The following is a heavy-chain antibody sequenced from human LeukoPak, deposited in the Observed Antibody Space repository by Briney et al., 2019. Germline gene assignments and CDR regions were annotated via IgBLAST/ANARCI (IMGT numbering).Heavy chain of an antibody. CDR3: ARDHGGYGYDY. D-gene: IGHD5-12*01. CDR1: GGSFSGYY. V-gene: IGHV4-34*01. CDR2: IYHSGST. Sequence: SETLSLTCAVYGGSFSGYYWSWIRQPPGKGLEWIGEIYHSGSTNYNPSLKSRVTISVDKSKNQFSLKLSSVTAADTAVYYCARDHGGYGYDYWGQGTLVTVSS. J-gene: IGHJ4*02.